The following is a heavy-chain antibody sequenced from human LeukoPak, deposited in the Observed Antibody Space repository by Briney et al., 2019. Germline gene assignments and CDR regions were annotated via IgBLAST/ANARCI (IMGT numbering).Heavy chain of an antibody. CDR3: ARQWHSYGYFDY. Sequence: GESLKISCKGSGYNFSTYWIGWVRQMPGKGLEWMGMIYPDDSDIRDSPAFRGQVTMSADKSISTAYLQWSSVKASDTAIYYCARQWHSYGYFDYWGQGTLVTVSS. J-gene: IGHJ4*02. CDR1: GYNFSTYW. V-gene: IGHV5-51*01. CDR2: IYPDDSDI. D-gene: IGHD3-10*01.